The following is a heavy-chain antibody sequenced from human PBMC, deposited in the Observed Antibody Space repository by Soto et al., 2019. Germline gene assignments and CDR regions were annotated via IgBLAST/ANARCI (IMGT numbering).Heavy chain of an antibody. J-gene: IGHJ5*02. CDR3: ARGRRHYDFWSGYNYWFDP. CDR2: IYHSGST. V-gene: IGHV4-38-2*01. D-gene: IGHD3-3*01. CDR1: GYSISIGYY. Sequence: PSETLSLTSAVSGYSISIGYYWGWIRQPPGKGLEWIGSIYHSGSTYYNPSLKRRVTILVDTSKNQFSLKLSSVTAADTAVYHCARGRRHYDFWSGYNYWFDPWGQGTLVTVSS.